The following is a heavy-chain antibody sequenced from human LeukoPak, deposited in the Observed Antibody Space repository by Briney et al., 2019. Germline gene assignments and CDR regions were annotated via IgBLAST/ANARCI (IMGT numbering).Heavy chain of an antibody. J-gene: IGHJ6*02. CDR3: AKIRYGGPNYYYYGMDV. CDR1: GFTFSSYA. CDR2: ISGSGGST. D-gene: IGHD4-17*01. Sequence: GGSLRLSCAASGFTFSSYAMSWVRQAPGKGLEWVSAISGSGGSTYYADSVKGRFAISRDNSKNTLYLQMNSLRAEDTAVYYCAKIRYGGPNYYYYGMDVWGQGTTVTVSS. V-gene: IGHV3-23*01.